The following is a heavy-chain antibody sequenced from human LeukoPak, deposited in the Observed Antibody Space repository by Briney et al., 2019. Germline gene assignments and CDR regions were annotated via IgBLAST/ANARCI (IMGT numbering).Heavy chain of an antibody. J-gene: IGHJ4*02. Sequence: ASVKVSCKASGYTFTGYYMHWVRQAPGQGLEWMGWINPNSGGTNYAQKFQGRVTMTRDTSISTAYMELSRLRSDDTAVYYCARGTHSGSYYLAGFDYWGQGTLVTVSS. CDR1: GYTFTGYY. CDR2: INPNSGGT. V-gene: IGHV1-2*02. CDR3: ARGTHSGSYYLAGFDY. D-gene: IGHD1-26*01.